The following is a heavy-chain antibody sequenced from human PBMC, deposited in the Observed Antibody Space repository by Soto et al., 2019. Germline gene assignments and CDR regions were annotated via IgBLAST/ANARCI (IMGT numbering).Heavy chain of an antibody. V-gene: IGHV3-53*02. D-gene: IGHD3-3*01. CDR2: IYRCGST. CDR1: GFSVSSDY. J-gene: IGHJ3*02. CDR3: ARATEWNALDI. Sequence: DVQLVETGGGLIQPGGSLRLSCAASGFSVSSDYMNWVRQYPGKGLEWVSVIYRCGSTYYADSVRGRFTISRDNSENTLFLQMNSLRAEDTAVYYCARATEWNALDIWGQGTMVTVSS.